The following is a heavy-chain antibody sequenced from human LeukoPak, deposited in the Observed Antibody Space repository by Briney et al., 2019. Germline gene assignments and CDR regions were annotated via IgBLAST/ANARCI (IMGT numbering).Heavy chain of an antibody. CDR2: INPSGTIT. Sequence: ASVKVSCTASGITFTSYYIHWVRQAPGRGLEWMGKINPSGTITTYAPKYQSRVTVTKDTSTNTVYMELSSLRSDDTAVYYCALIAPPHNWGQGTLVTVSS. CDR3: ALIAPPHN. J-gene: IGHJ4*02. CDR1: GITFTSYY. D-gene: IGHD6-13*01. V-gene: IGHV1-46*01.